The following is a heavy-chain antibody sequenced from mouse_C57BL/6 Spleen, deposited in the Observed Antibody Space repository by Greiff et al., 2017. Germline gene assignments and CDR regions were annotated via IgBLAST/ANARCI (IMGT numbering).Heavy chain of an antibody. V-gene: IGHV1-85*01. CDR1: GYTFTSYD. J-gene: IGHJ4*01. CDR2: IYPRDGGT. D-gene: IGHD1-1*02. CDR3: ARSDYYAMNY. Sequence: VQLQQSGPELVKPGASVKLSCKASGYTFTSYDMNWVKQRPGKGLEWIGQIYPRDGGTNYKEKFKGKATLTVDTSSSTAYMELHSLTSEDSAVYFCARSDYYAMNYWGQGTSVTVSS.